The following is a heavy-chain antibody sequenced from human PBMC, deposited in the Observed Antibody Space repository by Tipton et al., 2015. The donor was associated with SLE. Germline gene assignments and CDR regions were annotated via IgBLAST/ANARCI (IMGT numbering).Heavy chain of an antibody. CDR3: ARANSGY. D-gene: IGHD1-26*01. CDR2: INHSGST. Sequence: TLSLTCAVNGGSLSGYYWVWIRQPPEKGLEWIGEINHSGSTNYNPSLKSRVTISIDTSKNQFSLKLSSVTAADTAIYYCARANSGYWGQGTLVTVSS. CDR1: GGSLSGYY. J-gene: IGHJ4*02. V-gene: IGHV4-34*01.